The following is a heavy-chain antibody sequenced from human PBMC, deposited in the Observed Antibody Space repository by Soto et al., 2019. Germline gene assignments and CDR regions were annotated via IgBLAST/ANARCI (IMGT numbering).Heavy chain of an antibody. CDR3: ARNYHCSSTSCYRYYYYGMDV. CDR1: GGTFSSYA. D-gene: IGHD2-2*02. V-gene: IGHV1-69*01. CDR2: IIPIFGTA. Sequence: QVQLVQSGAEVKKPGSSVKVSCKASGGTFSSYAISWVRQAPGQGLEWIGGIIPIFGTANYAQKFQGRVTITADESTGTAYMELSSLRSEDTAVYYCARNYHCSSTSCYRYYYYGMDVWGQGTTVTVSS. J-gene: IGHJ6*02.